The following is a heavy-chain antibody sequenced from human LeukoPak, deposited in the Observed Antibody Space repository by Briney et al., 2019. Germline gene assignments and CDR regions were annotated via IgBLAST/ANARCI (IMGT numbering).Heavy chain of an antibody. V-gene: IGHV3-23*01. Sequence: GGSLRLSCVVSGISLSNYAMTWVRQAPGKGLEWVSYISERGGSTTYADSVRGRFTISRDSSLNTLYLQMNNLRAEDTAVYFCAKRGVVIRGILVIGYHQEAYHYDFWGQGVLVTVSS. D-gene: IGHD3-10*01. CDR1: GISLSNYA. CDR2: ISERGGST. CDR3: AKRGVVIRGILVIGYHQEAYHYDF. J-gene: IGHJ4*02.